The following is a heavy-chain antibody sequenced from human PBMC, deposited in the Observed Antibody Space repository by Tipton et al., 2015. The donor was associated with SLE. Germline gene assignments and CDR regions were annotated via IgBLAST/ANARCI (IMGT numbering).Heavy chain of an antibody. CDR1: GGSISSGSYY. CDR2: IYTSGST. J-gene: IGHJ4*02. Sequence: TLSLTCTVSGGSISSGSYYWSWIRQPAGKGLEWIGYIYTSGSTNYNPSLKSRVTISVDTSKNQFSLKLSSVTAADTAVYYCARGQLDGGRYYFDYWGQGTLVTVSS. V-gene: IGHV4-61*09. D-gene: IGHD6-13*01. CDR3: ARGQLDGGRYYFDY.